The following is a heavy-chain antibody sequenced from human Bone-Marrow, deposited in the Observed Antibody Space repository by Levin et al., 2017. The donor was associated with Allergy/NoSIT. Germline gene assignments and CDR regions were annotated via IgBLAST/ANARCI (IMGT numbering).Heavy chain of an antibody. Sequence: GGSLRLSCAASGFTFSTYDMHWVRQATGGGLEWVSAIGTAGDTYYPGSVKGRFTISRENAKNSLYLQMNSLRAGDTAVYYCARERSAYSYGVEALDIWGQGTMVTVSS. CDR3: ARERSAYSYGVEALDI. CDR1: GFTFSTYD. V-gene: IGHV3-13*01. J-gene: IGHJ3*02. D-gene: IGHD5-18*01. CDR2: IGTAGDT.